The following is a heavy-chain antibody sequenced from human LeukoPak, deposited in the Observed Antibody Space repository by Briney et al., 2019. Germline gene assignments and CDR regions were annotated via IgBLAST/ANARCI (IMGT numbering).Heavy chain of an antibody. CDR3: ARDKGQSGSSGIYQSYMDV. CDR2: FYIGRTT. Sequence: PSETLSFTCSVSGGSLRGHSWSWIRQPPGKGLEYIGDFYIGRTTNYNRSLKGRVTISLDTSKRQLSLTVNSVTAADTAVYYCARDKGQSGSSGIYQSYMDVWGTGTTVIVSS. V-gene: IGHV4-59*11. J-gene: IGHJ6*03. CDR1: GGSLRGHS. D-gene: IGHD6-6*01.